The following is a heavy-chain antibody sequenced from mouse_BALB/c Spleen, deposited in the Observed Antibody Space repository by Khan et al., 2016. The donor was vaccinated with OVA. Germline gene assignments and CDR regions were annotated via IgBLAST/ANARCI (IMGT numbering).Heavy chain of an antibody. CDR2: ISSGGDNI. CDR1: GFTFSTYA. Sequence: EVELVESGGDLVKPGGSLILFCSASGFTFSTYAMSWVRQTPEKGLEWVATISSGGDNIFYPDILKGRFTISRDNAKNTLYLQMSSLRSEDTAMYYCARHNYGPFAYWGQGTLVTVSA. D-gene: IGHD1-1*01. CDR3: ARHNYGPFAY. V-gene: IGHV5-9-3*01. J-gene: IGHJ3*01.